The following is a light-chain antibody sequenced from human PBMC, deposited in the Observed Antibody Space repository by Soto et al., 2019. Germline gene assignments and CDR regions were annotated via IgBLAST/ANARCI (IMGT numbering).Light chain of an antibody. CDR3: SSYTSSSTLV. J-gene: IGLJ2*01. Sequence: QSVLTQPASVSGSPGQSITISCTGTSSDVGGYNYVSCYQQHPGKAPKLMIYEVSNRPSGVFNRFSGSKSGNTASLTISGLQAEDEADYYCSSYTSSSTLVFGGGTKLTVL. V-gene: IGLV2-14*01. CDR2: EVS. CDR1: SSDVGGYNY.